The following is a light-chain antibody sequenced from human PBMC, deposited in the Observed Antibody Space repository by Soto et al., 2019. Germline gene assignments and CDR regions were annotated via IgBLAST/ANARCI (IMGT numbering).Light chain of an antibody. J-gene: IGKJ3*01. V-gene: IGKV4-1*01. CDR3: QQYYSTPVT. Sequence: DIVMTQSPDSLAVSLGQRVTINCKSSQSVFYSSNNKNYLAWYQQKPGQPPKLLIYWASTRESGVPGRFSCSGSGPDFTLTISSLQAEDGAVDYCQQYYSTPVTFGPGTKVVIK. CDR2: WAS. CDR1: QSVFYSSNNKNY.